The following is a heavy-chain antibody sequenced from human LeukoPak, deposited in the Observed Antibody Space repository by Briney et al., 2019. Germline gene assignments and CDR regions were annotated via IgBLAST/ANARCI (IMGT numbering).Heavy chain of an antibody. CDR3: ARPSTSTDAFDI. Sequence: ASVKVSCKASGGTFSSYAISWVRQAPGQGLEWMGGIIPIFGTANYAQKFQGRVTITADESTSTAYMELSSLRSEDTAVYYCARPSTSTDAFDIRGQGTMVTVSS. J-gene: IGHJ3*02. CDR2: IIPIFGTA. D-gene: IGHD5/OR15-5a*01. V-gene: IGHV1-69*13. CDR1: GGTFSSYA.